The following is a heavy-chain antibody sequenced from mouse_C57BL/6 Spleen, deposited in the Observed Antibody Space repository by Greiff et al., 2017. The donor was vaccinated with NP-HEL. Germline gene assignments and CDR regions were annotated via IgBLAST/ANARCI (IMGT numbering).Heavy chain of an antibody. D-gene: IGHD1-2*01. J-gene: IGHJ3*01. V-gene: IGHV14-4*01. Sequence: EVKLQESGAELVRPGASVKLSCTASGFNIKDDYMHWVKQRPEQGLEWIGWIDPENGDTEYASKFQGKATITADTSSNTAYLQLSSLTSEDTAVYYCTGYGFAYWGQGTLVTVSA. CDR3: TGYGFAY. CDR2: IDPENGDT. CDR1: GFNIKDDY.